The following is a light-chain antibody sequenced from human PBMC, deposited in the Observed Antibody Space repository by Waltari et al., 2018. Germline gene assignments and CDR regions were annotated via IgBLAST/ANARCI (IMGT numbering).Light chain of an antibody. V-gene: IGLV1-44*01. CDR1: NSNIGSNT. CDR3: AAWDDNLNARV. CDR2: TND. Sequence: QSVLTQPPSSSGTPGQRVTISCSGSNSNIGSNTVNWYQQFPGTAPKLLIYTNDQRPPGVPDRFSGSKSGTSASLAISGLQADDEAHYYCAAWDDNLNARVFGGGTMLTVL. J-gene: IGLJ3*02.